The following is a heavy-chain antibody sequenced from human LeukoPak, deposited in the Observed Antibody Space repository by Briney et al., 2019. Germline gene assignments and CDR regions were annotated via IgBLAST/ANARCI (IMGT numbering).Heavy chain of an antibody. V-gene: IGHV1-2*02. Sequence: GASVKVSCKASGYTFTGYYMHWVRQAPGQGRRWMGWINPNSGGTNYAQKFQGRVTMTRDTSISTAYMELSRLRSDDTAVYYCAREASYDILTGYFNNWFDPWGQGTLVTVSS. CDR3: AREASYDILTGYFNNWFDP. CDR2: INPNSGGT. CDR1: GYTFTGYY. D-gene: IGHD3-9*01. J-gene: IGHJ5*02.